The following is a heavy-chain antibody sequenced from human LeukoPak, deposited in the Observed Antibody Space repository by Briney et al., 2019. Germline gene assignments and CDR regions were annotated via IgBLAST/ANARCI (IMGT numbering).Heavy chain of an antibody. CDR2: IYPSGNT. CDR3: ARVAGYSTGWYPLDF. J-gene: IGHJ4*02. V-gene: IGHV4-61*02. D-gene: IGHD6-13*01. CDR1: GGSMSSDSHY. Sequence: SETLSLICTVSGGSMSSDSHYWSWIRQPAGKGLEWIVRIYPSGNTNYNPSLESRATISIDMSKNQFSLKLSSVTAADTAVYYCARVAGYSTGWYPLDFWGQGTLVTVSS.